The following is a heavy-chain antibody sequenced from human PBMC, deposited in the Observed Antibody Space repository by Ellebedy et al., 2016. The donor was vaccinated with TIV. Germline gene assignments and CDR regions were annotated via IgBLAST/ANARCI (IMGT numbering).Heavy chain of an antibody. V-gene: IGHV3-9*01. CDR3: AKDMGVLVVTKGFDY. J-gene: IGHJ4*02. CDR1: GFTFISYA. D-gene: IGHD3-22*01. Sequence: SLKISXAASGFTFISYAMTWVRQVPGKGLEWVSGISWNSGSIGYADSVKGRFTISRDNAKNSLYLQMNSLRAEDTALYYCAKDMGVLVVTKGFDYWGQGTLVTVSS. CDR2: ISWNSGSI.